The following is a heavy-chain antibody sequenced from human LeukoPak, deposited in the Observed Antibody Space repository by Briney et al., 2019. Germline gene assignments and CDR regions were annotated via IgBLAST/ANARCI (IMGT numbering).Heavy chain of an antibody. J-gene: IGHJ6*03. CDR1: GFTFSSYS. D-gene: IGHD6-13*01. CDR3: AREMGDSSSWWYYMDV. Sequence: GGSLRLSCAASGFTFSSYSMNWVRQAPGKGLEWVSSISSSSSYIYYADSVKGRFTISRDNAKNSLYLQMNSLRADDTAVYYCAREMGDSSSWWYYMDVWGKGTTVTVSS. V-gene: IGHV3-21*01. CDR2: ISSSSSYI.